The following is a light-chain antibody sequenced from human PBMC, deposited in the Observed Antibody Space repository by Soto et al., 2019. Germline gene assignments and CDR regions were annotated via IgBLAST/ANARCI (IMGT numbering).Light chain of an antibody. V-gene: IGLV2-23*02. J-gene: IGLJ2*01. CDR1: SSDVGGYNL. CDR2: EVS. Sequence: QSVLTQPASVSGSPGQSITMSCTGTSSDVGGYNLVSWYQQHPGKAPKLMIYEVSKRPSGVSHRFSGSKSGNTASLTISGLQAEDEADYYCSSYAGSSTFVVFGGGTKLTVL. CDR3: SSYAGSSTFVV.